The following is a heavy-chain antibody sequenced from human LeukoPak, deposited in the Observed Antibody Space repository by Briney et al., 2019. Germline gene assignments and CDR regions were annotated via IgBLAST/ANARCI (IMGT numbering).Heavy chain of an antibody. J-gene: IGHJ4*02. CDR3: ARLGARQMLEY. V-gene: IGHV3-7*01. D-gene: IGHD4-17*01. Sequence: PGGSLRLSCAASGFTFSDYWMSWVRQAPGKGPEWVANINQDGTEKYHVDSVKGRFTISRDNANNSLYLQMNSLRAEDTAVYYCARLGARQMLEYWGQGTLVTVSS. CDR2: INQDGTEK. CDR1: GFTFSDYW.